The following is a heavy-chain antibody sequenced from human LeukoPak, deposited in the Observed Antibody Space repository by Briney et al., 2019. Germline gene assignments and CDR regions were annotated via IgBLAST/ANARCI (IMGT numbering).Heavy chain of an antibody. Sequence: PGGSLRLSCAASGFTFSSYWMSWVRQAPGKGLEWVANIKQDGSEKYYVDSVKGRFTISRDNAKNSLYLQMNSLRAEDTAVYYCASKRRSHLFDYWGQGTLVTVSS. CDR2: IKQDGSEK. CDR1: GFTFSSYW. J-gene: IGHJ4*02. V-gene: IGHV3-7*01. CDR3: ASKRRSHLFDY.